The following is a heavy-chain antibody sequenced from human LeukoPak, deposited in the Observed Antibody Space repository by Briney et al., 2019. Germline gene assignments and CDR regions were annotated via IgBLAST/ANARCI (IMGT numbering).Heavy chain of an antibody. CDR2: IYYSGST. V-gene: IGHV4-59*01. CDR3: ARSRWFGELDY. CDR1: GGSITSNY. J-gene: IGHJ4*02. Sequence: SEILSLTCTGSGGSITSNYWHWIRQPPGKGLEWIGYIYYSGSTNYNPSLKSRVTISVDTSKNQLSLKRSSVSAADTAVYYCARSRWFGELDYWGQGMLVTVSS. D-gene: IGHD3-10*01.